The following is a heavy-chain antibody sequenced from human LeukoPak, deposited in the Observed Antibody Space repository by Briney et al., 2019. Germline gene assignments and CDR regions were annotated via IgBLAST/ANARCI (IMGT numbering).Heavy chain of an antibody. CDR3: ARDTGHSGWYVEYYFDY. D-gene: IGHD6-19*01. J-gene: IGHJ4*02. V-gene: IGHV4-61*02. CDR2: IYTSGSI. CDR1: GGSISSGSYY. Sequence: SQTLSLTCTVSGGSISSGSYYWSWIRQPAGKGLEWIVRIYTSGSINYNSSLKSRVTISVDTSKNQFSLQLNSVTAADTAVYYCARDTGHSGWYVEYYFDYWGQGTLVTVSS.